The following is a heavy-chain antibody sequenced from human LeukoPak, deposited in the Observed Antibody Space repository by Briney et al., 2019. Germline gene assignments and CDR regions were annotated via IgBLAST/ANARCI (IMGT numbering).Heavy chain of an antibody. CDR3: AREWAPYSSSVTPTF. CDR1: GFTFSSYS. Sequence: PGGSLRLSCAASGFTFSSYSMNWVRQAPGKGLEWVSYISSSSSTIYYADSVKGRFTISRDNAKNSLYLQMNSLRAEDTAVYYCAREWAPYSSSVTPTFWGQGTLVTVSS. V-gene: IGHV3-48*01. D-gene: IGHD6-6*01. CDR2: ISSSSSTI. J-gene: IGHJ4*02.